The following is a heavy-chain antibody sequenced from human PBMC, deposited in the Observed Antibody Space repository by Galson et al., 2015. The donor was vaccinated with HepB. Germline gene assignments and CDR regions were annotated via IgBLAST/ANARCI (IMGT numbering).Heavy chain of an antibody. CDR2: ISGSGGST. CDR3: AKGLEWLLLGFDY. D-gene: IGHD3-3*01. CDR1: GFTFSSYA. V-gene: IGHV3-23*01. Sequence: SLRLSCAGSGFTFSSYAMSWVRQAPGKGLEWVSAISGSGGSTYYADSVKGRFTISRDNSKNTLYLQMNSLRAEDTAVYYCAKGLEWLLLGFDYWGQGTLVTVSS. J-gene: IGHJ4*02.